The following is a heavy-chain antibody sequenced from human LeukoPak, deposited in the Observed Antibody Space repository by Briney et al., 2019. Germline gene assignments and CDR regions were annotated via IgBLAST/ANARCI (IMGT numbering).Heavy chain of an antibody. CDR2: IYYSGST. Sequence: PSETLSLTCTVSGGSISSYYWSWIRQPPGEGLEWIGHIYYSGSTNYNPSLKSRVTISVDPSKHQFSLKLSSVTAADTAVYYCASGYSGYDSFDYWGQGTLVTVPS. CDR3: ASGYSGYDSFDY. CDR1: GGSISSYY. D-gene: IGHD5-12*01. J-gene: IGHJ4*02. V-gene: IGHV4-59*01.